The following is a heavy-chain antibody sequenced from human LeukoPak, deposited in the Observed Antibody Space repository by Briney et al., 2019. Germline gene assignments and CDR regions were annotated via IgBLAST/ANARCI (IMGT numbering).Heavy chain of an antibody. Sequence: GGSLRLSCAASGFTFDDYGMSWVRQAPGKGLEWVSGINWNGGSTGYADSVKGRFTISRDNAKNSLYLQMNSLRAEDTAVYYCARDKTVIVGGYDDAFDIWGQGTMVTVSS. J-gene: IGHJ3*02. CDR2: INWNGGST. CDR3: ARDKTVIVGGYDDAFDI. D-gene: IGHD1-26*01. V-gene: IGHV3-20*04. CDR1: GFTFDDYG.